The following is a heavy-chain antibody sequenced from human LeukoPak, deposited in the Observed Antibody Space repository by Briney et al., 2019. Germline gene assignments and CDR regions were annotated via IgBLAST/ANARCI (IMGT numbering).Heavy chain of an antibody. D-gene: IGHD5-12*01. CDR2: IRSEAHDTTP. CDR3: SRAAGYDFILEY. CDR1: GFSFTGVW. J-gene: IGHJ4*02. V-gene: IGHV3-49*04. Sequence: GGSLRLSCVASGFSFTGVWMNWVRQAPGKGLEWVGFIRSEAHDTTPQYGASVQGRFTISKDDSRRIAFLQMSSLKTEDTAVYYCSRAAGYDFILEYWGQGTLVTVSS.